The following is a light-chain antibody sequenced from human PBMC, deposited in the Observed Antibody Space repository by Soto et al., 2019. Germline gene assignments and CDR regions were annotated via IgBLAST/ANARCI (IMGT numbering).Light chain of an antibody. CDR2: GAS. CDR3: QQYNNWPLT. J-gene: IGKJ4*01. Sequence: DIVMTQSPATLSVSPGERATLSCRASQSIRSNLAWYQQKPGQAPRLLIYGASTRATGIPARFSGSGSGTEFTLTISSLQSEDFAVYYCQQYNNWPLTFAGGTKVEIK. CDR1: QSIRSN. V-gene: IGKV3D-15*01.